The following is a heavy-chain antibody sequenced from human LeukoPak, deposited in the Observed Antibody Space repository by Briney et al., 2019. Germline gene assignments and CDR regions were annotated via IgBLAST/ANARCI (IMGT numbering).Heavy chain of an antibody. J-gene: IGHJ4*02. CDR2: IKEDGSEK. CDR3: ASQFWWASVAGTTLDY. Sequence: PGGSLRLSCIASGFTLSSYWMSWVRQAPGGGLEWVANIKEDGSEKYYVASVKGRFTISRDNAKISLYLQMNSLRAEDTAVYFCASQFWWASVAGTTLDYWGQGTLVTVSS. D-gene: IGHD6-19*01. CDR1: GFTLSSYW. V-gene: IGHV3-7*05.